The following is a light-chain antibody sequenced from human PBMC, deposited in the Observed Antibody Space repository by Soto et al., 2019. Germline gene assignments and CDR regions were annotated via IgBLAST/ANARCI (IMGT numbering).Light chain of an antibody. CDR2: EVT. Sequence: QSVLTQPPSASGSLGQSVTISCTGTSSDIGRYEFVSWYQHHPGKAPKLIIYEVTERPSGVPDRFSGSKSGNTASLTISGLQAEDEADYYCSSYTRSSPVVFGGGTKLTVL. CDR3: SSYTRSSPVV. V-gene: IGLV2-8*01. CDR1: SSDIGRYEF. J-gene: IGLJ2*01.